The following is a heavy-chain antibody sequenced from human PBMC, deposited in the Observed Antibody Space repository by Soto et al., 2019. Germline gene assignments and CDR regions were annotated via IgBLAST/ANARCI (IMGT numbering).Heavy chain of an antibody. CDR1: GFSFNNHG. J-gene: IGHJ4*02. CDR3: ARQHIVSAYFVS. Sequence: QVQLAESGGGVVQPGRSLRLSCAASGFSFNNHGMHWVRQAPGKGLEWVAVIWHDGCYKYYADSVKGRFTISRDNSKNTLYLKMTSLRAEDTAVYYFARQHIVSAYFVSWGQGTRVTFAS. CDR2: IWHDGCYK. V-gene: IGHV3-33*01. D-gene: IGHD2-21*01.